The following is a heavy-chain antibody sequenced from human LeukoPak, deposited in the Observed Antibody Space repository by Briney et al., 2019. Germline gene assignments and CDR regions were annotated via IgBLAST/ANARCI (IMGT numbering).Heavy chain of an antibody. CDR3: EKDDYSGNSGAFDI. Sequence: PGGSLRLSCAASGFTFSSYGMHWVRQAPGKGLEWVAFIRYDGSNKYYADSVKGRFTISRDNSKNTLYLQMNSLRAEDTAVYYCEKDDYSGNSGAFDIWGQGTMVTVSS. V-gene: IGHV3-30*02. J-gene: IGHJ3*02. D-gene: IGHD4-23*01. CDR1: GFTFSSYG. CDR2: IRYDGSNK.